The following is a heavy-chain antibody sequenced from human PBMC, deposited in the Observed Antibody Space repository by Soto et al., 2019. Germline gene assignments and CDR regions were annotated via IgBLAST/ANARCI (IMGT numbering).Heavy chain of an antibody. D-gene: IGHD1-26*01. CDR3: ARKLAGGNRNFAFDI. Sequence: PSETLSLTCTVSGGSLSSGDYFWTWVRQHPGKGLEWIGHIYHRGSTYSNPSLESRVSISVDTSKNQFSLRLRSVTAADTAVYYCARKLAGGNRNFAFDIWGQGTMVTVSS. CDR1: GGSLSSGDYF. CDR2: IYHRGST. J-gene: IGHJ3*02. V-gene: IGHV4-31*03.